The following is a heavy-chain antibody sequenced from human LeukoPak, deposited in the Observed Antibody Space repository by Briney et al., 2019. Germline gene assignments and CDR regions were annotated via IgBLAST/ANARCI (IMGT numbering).Heavy chain of an antibody. CDR3: AREGQNTIFGVVTQRGVFDY. J-gene: IGHJ4*02. V-gene: IGHV4-34*01. CDR2: INHSGST. Sequence: PSETLSLTCAVYGGSFSGYYWSWIRQPPGKGLEWIGEINHSGSTNYNPSLKSRVTISVDTSKNQFSLKLSSVTAADTAVYYCAREGQNTIFGVVTQRGVFDYWGQGTLVTVSS. D-gene: IGHD3-3*01. CDR1: GGSFSGYY.